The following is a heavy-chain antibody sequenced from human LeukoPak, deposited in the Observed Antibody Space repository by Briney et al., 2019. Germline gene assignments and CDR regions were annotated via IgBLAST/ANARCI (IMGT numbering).Heavy chain of an antibody. V-gene: IGHV3-30*04. CDR1: GFTFSSYA. CDR3: ARDGGPNWNGNFYYMDV. CDR2: ISYDGGKK. J-gene: IGHJ6*03. D-gene: IGHD1-20*01. Sequence: GGSLRLSCAASGFTFSSYAIYWVRQAPGKGLECVTFISYDGGKKDYADSVKGRFTISRDNSKTTVYLQMNSLRVEDTAVYYCARDGGPNWNGNFYYMDVWGKGTTVTVSS.